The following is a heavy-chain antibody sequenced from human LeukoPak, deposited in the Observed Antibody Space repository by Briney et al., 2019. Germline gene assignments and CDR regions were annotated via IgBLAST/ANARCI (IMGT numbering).Heavy chain of an antibody. CDR2: ISGSGGST. J-gene: IGHJ4*02. Sequence: GGSLRLSCAASGFTFSRYAMSWVRQAPGKGLEWVSAISGSGGSTYYADSVKGRFTISRDNSKNTLYLQMNSLRAEDTAVYYCVATTVTTEGFDYWGQGTLVTVSS. CDR3: VATTVTTEGFDY. D-gene: IGHD4-17*01. V-gene: IGHV3-23*01. CDR1: GFTFSRYA.